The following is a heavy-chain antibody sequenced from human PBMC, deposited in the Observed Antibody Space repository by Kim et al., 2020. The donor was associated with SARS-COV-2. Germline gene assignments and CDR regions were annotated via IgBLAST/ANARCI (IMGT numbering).Heavy chain of an antibody. D-gene: IGHD2-21*02. Sequence: YADSVQGRFTISRDNSKNTLHLQMNNLNAEDTAVYYCARDFGGDSLWYFGLWGRGTLVTVSS. CDR3: ARDFGGDSLWYFGL. V-gene: IGHV3-23*01. J-gene: IGHJ2*01.